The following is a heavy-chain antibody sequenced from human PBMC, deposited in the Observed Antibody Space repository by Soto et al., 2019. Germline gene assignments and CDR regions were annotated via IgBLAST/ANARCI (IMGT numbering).Heavy chain of an antibody. CDR1: GFTFSSYG. CDR3: AKEPGITGTTEGEYYFDY. J-gene: IGHJ4*02. V-gene: IGHV3-30*18. CDR2: ISYDGSNK. D-gene: IGHD1-7*01. Sequence: QVQLVESGGGVVQPGRSLRLSCAASGFTFSSYGMHWVRQAPGKGLEWVAVISYDGSNKYYADSVKGRFTISRDNSKNTLYLQMNSLRAEDTAVYYCAKEPGITGTTEGEYYFDYWGQGTLVTVSS.